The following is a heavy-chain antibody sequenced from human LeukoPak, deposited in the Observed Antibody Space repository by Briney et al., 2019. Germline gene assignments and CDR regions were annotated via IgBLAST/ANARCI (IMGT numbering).Heavy chain of an antibody. CDR3: AKDLGYCSGGSCHYPNWFDP. CDR1: GFTFSSQA. J-gene: IGHJ5*02. CDR2: ISDSGDSI. Sequence: GGSLRLSCAASGFTFSSQAMSWVRQAPGKGMEWVSGISDSGDSIYYADSVKGRFTVSRDNSKNTLHLQMNSLRVEDTAVYYCAKDLGYCSGGSCHYPNWFDPWGQGTLVTVSS. D-gene: IGHD2-15*01. V-gene: IGHV3-23*01.